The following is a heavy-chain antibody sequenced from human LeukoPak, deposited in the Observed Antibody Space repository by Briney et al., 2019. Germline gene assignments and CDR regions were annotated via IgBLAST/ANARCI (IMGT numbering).Heavy chain of an antibody. V-gene: IGHV3-21*01. CDR1: GFTFSSYS. CDR2: ISSSSSYI. Sequence: GGSLRLSCAAPGFTFSSYSMNWVRQAPGKGLEWVSSISSSSSYIYYADSVKGRFTISRDNAKNSLYLQMNSLRAEDTAVYYCARDESMVRGVTYFDYWGQGTLVTVSS. D-gene: IGHD3-10*01. J-gene: IGHJ4*02. CDR3: ARDESMVRGVTYFDY.